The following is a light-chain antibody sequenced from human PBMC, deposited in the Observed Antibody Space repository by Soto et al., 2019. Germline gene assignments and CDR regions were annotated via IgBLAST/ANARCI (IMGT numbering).Light chain of an antibody. J-gene: IGKJ5*01. V-gene: IGKV3-20*01. CDR3: QTYGSSPPIT. CDR2: GAS. CDR1: QSVSSSY. Sequence: EIVLTQSPGTLSLSTGERATLSCRASQSVSSSYLAWYQQKPGQAPRLLIYGASSRATGIPDRFSGSGSGTDFTLTISRLEPEDFAVYYCQTYGSSPPITFGQGTRLEIK.